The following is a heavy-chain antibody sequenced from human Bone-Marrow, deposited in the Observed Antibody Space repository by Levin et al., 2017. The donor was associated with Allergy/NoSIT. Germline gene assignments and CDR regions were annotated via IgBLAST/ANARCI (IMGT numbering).Heavy chain of an antibody. D-gene: IGHD4-17*01. CDR2: ISQDGDYR. CDR3: AKRSTVTAQRAAYGMDV. CDR1: GFKFNEYG. V-gene: IGHV3-30*18. Sequence: GESLKISCAASGFKFNEYGMHWVRQAPGKGLEWVALISQDGDYRNHADSVKGRFTISRDNAENTLFLQMNSLRVEDTALYYCAKRSTVTAQRAAYGMDVWGQGTTVIVSS. J-gene: IGHJ6*02.